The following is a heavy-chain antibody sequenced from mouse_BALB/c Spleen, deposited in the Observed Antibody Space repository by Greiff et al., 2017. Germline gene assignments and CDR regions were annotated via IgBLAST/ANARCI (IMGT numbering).Heavy chain of an antibody. V-gene: IGHV5-12-1*01. Sequence: EVKLVESGGGLVKPGGSLKLSCAASGFAFSSYDMSWVRQTPEKRLEWVAYISSGGGSTYYPDTVKGRFSISRDNAKNTLYLQMSSLKSEDTAMYYCTRGTLEYYFDYWGQGTTLTVSS. CDR2: ISSGGGST. J-gene: IGHJ2*01. CDR3: TRGTLEYYFDY. CDR1: GFAFSSYD.